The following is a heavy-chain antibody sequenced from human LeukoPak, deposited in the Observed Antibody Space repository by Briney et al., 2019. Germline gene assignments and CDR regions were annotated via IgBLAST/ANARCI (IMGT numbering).Heavy chain of an antibody. CDR1: GGSFSGYY. V-gene: IGHV4-34*01. CDR2: INHSGST. J-gene: IGHJ6*03. D-gene: IGHD6-19*01. CDR3: ARGQTVGYSSGWHYPLLYYYYMDV. Sequence: PSETLSLTCAVYGGSFSGYYWSWIRQPPGKGLEWIGEINHSGSTNYNPSLKSRVTISVDTSKNQFSLKLSSVTAADTAVYYCARGQTVGYSSGWHYPLLYYYYMDVWGKGTTVTVSS.